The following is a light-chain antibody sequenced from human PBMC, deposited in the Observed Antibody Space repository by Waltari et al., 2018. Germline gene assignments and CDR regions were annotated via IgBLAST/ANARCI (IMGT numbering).Light chain of an antibody. V-gene: IGLV1-47*01. J-gene: IGLJ3*02. CDR2: KNS. CDR3: AAWDDSLSGLV. CDR1: SSSIGNNY. Sequence: QSVLTQPPSVSASSGQRVTTSCSGCSSSIGNNYVYWYHHLPGASPKRLIFKNSQRPLGVPVRFSDSKSGTSASLAISGLRSEDEADYYGAAWDDSLSGLVFGGGTKLSVL.